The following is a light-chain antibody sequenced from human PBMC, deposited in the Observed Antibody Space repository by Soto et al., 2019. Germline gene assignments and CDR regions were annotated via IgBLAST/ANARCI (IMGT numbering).Light chain of an antibody. CDR2: DVN. J-gene: IGLJ2*01. V-gene: IGLV2-14*01. CDR1: SSDIGGYDY. CDR3: TSYASGSSQVV. Sequence: QSALTQPASVSGSPGQSITLSCTGTSSDIGGYDYVSWYQRHPGKAPKLIIYDVNNRPSGVSNRFSGSKSGNTASLTISGLQAEDVADYYCTSYASGSSQVVFGGGTKLTVL.